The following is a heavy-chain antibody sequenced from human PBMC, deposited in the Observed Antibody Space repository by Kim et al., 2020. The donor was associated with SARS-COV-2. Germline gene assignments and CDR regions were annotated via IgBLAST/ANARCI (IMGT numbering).Heavy chain of an antibody. CDR1: GFTFSSYS. V-gene: IGHV3-48*01. J-gene: IGHJ6*04. CDR2: ISSSSSTI. D-gene: IGHD3-10*01. Sequence: GGSLRLSCAASGFTFSSYSMNWVRQAPGKGLEWVSYISSSSSTIYYADSVKGRFTISRDNTKNSLYLQMNSLRAEDTAVYYCARDPAIFSSGSSYYYYGMDGWGEGTTVTVSS. CDR3: ARDPAIFSSGSSYYYYGMDG.